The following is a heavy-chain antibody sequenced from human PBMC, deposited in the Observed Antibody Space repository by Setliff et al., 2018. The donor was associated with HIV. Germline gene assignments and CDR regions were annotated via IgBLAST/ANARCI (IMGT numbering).Heavy chain of an antibody. Sequence: GESLKISCKGSGYSFTSYWIGWVRQMPGKGLEWMGIIYPGDSDTRDSPSFRGQVTISAEKSISTAYLQWSSLKASDTAKYYCARQASWGYYFDYWGQGTLVTVSS. J-gene: IGHJ4*02. V-gene: IGHV5-51*01. CDR3: ARQASWGYYFDY. CDR1: GYSFTSYW. D-gene: IGHD1-26*01. CDR2: IYPGDSDT.